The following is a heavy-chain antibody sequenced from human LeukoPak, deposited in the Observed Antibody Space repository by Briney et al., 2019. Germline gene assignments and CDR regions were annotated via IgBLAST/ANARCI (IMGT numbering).Heavy chain of an antibody. CDR1: GFTFSSYE. CDR2: ISSSGSTI. V-gene: IGHV3-48*03. D-gene: IGHD3-22*01. CDR3: ARGRADYYDSSTLGY. J-gene: IGHJ4*02. Sequence: QSGGSLRLSCAASGFTFSSYEMNWVRQAPGKGLEWVSYISSSGSTIYHADSVKGRFTISRDNAKNSLYLQMNSLRAEDTAVYYCARGRADYYDSSTLGYWGQGTLVTVSS.